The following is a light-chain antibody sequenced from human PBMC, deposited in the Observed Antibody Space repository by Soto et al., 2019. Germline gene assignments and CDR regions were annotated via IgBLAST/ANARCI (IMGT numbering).Light chain of an antibody. CDR2: DVI. V-gene: IGLV2-11*01. CDR3: SSYTRTTTFVV. Sequence: QSALTQPRSVSGSPGQTVTISCTGTSSDVGEYNYVSWYQKYPGKAPKVMIYDVIKRPSGVPERFSGAKSGNTASLTISGLQGEDEADYYCSSYTRTTTFVVFGGGTKLTVL. CDR1: SSDVGEYNY. J-gene: IGLJ3*02.